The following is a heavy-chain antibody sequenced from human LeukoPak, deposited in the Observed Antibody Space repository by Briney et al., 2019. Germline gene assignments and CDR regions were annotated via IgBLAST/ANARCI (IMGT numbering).Heavy chain of an antibody. CDR2: INPSSGNT. D-gene: IGHD6-13*01. J-gene: IGHJ5*02. CDR1: GYTFTSCD. CDR3: ARKRGISSAGPFPPSLNWFDP. V-gene: IGHV1-8*01. Sequence: ASVKVSCKASGYTFTSCDINWVRQATGQGLEWMGWINPSSGNTGYAQKFQGRVTMTRNTSTSTAYMELNSLRSEDTAVYYCARKRGISSAGPFPPSLNWFDPWGQGTLVTVSS.